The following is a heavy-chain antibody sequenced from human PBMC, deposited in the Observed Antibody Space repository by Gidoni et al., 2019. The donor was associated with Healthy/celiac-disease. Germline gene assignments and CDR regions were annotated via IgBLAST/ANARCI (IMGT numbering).Heavy chain of an antibody. J-gene: IGHJ6*02. V-gene: IGHV1-58*01. CDR2: IVVGSGNT. CDR1: GFTFTSSA. Sequence: QMQLVQSGPEVKKPGTSVNVSCKASGFTFTSSAVQWVRQARGQRLEWIGWIVVGSGNTNYAQKCQERVTITRDMSTSTAYMELSSLRSEDTAVYYCAADPRGAYYYYYGMDVWGQGTTVTVSS. CDR3: AADPRGAYYYYYGMDV. D-gene: IGHD4-17*01.